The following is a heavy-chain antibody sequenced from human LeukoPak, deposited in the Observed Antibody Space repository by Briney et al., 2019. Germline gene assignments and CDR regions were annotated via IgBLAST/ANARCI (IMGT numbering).Heavy chain of an antibody. D-gene: IGHD1-26*01. Sequence: SETLSLTCTVSSDSISSYFWSWIRQPPGKGLEWIGYIHYSGSTNYNPSLKSRVTISLDTSKNQFSLKLSSVTAADTAVYYCARDRSYGFFDYWGQGTLVTVSS. V-gene: IGHV4-59*01. CDR2: IHYSGST. CDR3: ARDRSYGFFDY. J-gene: IGHJ4*02. CDR1: SDSISSYF.